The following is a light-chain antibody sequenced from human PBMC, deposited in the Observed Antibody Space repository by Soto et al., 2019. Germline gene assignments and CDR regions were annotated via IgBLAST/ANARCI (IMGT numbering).Light chain of an antibody. J-gene: IGKJ1*01. CDR1: QSLVYSDGNTY. Sequence: DGVMTQSPLSLPVTLGQSASISCRASQSLVYSDGNTYLTWFQQRPGQSPRRLIYKVSNRESGDPDRFSGSGSGTDFTLTTNRVEAEDVGVYYCMHDTHWPHTFGQRTKLEIK. CDR2: KVS. CDR3: MHDTHWPHT. V-gene: IGKV2-30*01.